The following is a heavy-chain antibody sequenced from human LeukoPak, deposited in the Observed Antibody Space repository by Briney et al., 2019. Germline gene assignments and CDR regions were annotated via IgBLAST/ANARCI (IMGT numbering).Heavy chain of an antibody. Sequence: GALRLSCAASGFTFSSYSMNWVRQAPGKGLEWVSSISSSSSYIYYADSVKGRFTISRDNAKNSLYLQMNSLRAEDTAVYYCASLPNYDILTGRDYWGQGTLVTVSS. D-gene: IGHD3-9*01. CDR3: ASLPNYDILTGRDY. CDR2: ISSSSSYI. V-gene: IGHV3-21*01. J-gene: IGHJ4*02. CDR1: GFTFSSYS.